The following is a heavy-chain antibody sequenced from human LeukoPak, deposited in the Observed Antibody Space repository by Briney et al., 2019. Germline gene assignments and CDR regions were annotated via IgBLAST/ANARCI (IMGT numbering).Heavy chain of an antibody. J-gene: IGHJ6*03. Sequence: SETLSLTCTVSGGSISSYYWSWIRQPPGKGLEWIGYIYYSGSTNYNPSLKSRVTISVDTSENQFSLKLSSVTAADTAVYYCARVTMVRGVISKHYYYYYYMDVWGKGTTVTVSS. CDR2: IYYSGST. CDR1: GGSISSYY. V-gene: IGHV4-59*01. D-gene: IGHD3-10*01. CDR3: ARVTMVRGVISKHYYYYYYMDV.